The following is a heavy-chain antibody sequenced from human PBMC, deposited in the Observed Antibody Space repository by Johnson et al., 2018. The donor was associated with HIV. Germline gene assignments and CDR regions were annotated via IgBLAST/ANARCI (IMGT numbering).Heavy chain of an antibody. CDR1: GFTFSSYA. V-gene: IGHV3-13*01. Sequence: VQLVESGGGLVQPGGSLRLSCAASGFTFSSYAMSWVRQAPGKGLEWVSAIGTAGDTYYPGSVKGRFTISRENAKNSLYLQMNSLRAGDTAVYYCARKGAAARDAFDIWGQGTMVTVSS. CDR2: IGTAGDT. D-gene: IGHD6-13*01. CDR3: ARKGAAARDAFDI. J-gene: IGHJ3*02.